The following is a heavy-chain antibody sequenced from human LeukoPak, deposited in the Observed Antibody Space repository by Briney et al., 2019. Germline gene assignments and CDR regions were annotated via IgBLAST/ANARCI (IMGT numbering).Heavy chain of an antibody. D-gene: IGHD6-13*01. Sequence: GGSLRLSCAASGFSISTYEMNWLRQAPGKGLEWVSSISSSSSYIYYADSVKGRFTISRDNAKNSLYVQMNSLRAEDTAVYYCARELGSSYHGGYFDYWGQGTLVTVSS. CDR3: ARELGSSYHGGYFDY. CDR1: GFSISTYE. CDR2: ISSSSSYI. J-gene: IGHJ4*02. V-gene: IGHV3-21*01.